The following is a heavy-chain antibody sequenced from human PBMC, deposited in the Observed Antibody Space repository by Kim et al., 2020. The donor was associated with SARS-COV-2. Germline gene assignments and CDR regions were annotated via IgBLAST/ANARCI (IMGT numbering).Heavy chain of an antibody. J-gene: IGHJ5*02. CDR3: ARGTGAGFDP. V-gene: IGHV1-3*01. CDR2: ISAGNGNT. Sequence: ASVKVSCKASGYTFTSYTMHWVRQAPGQRLEWMGWISAGNGNTKYSQKFQGRVTITRDTSASTAYMELSSLRSEDTTVYYCARGTGAGFDPWGQGTLVTVSS. CDR1: GYTFTSYT. D-gene: IGHD3-10*01.